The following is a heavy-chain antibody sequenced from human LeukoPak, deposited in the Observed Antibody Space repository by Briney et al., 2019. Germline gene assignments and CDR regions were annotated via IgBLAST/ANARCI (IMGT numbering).Heavy chain of an antibody. J-gene: IGHJ5*02. CDR3: AKDLPHIAVAEENWFDP. V-gene: IGHV3-64*02. Sequence: GGSLRLSCAGSGFIFYSYAMHWVRQAPGRGLEYVSAITSNGGSTFYADSVKGRLTISRDNSKNTLYLQMNSLRAEDTAVYYCAKDLPHIAVAEENWFDPWGQGTLVTVSS. CDR1: GFIFYSYA. CDR2: ITSNGGST. D-gene: IGHD6-19*01.